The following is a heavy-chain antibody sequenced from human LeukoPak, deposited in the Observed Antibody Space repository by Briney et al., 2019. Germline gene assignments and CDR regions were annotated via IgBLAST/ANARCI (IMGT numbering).Heavy chain of an antibody. J-gene: IGHJ6*02. D-gene: IGHD4-11*01. V-gene: IGHV4-59*08. CDR1: GGSISSYY. CDR3: AGTTTKTRYYYYGMDV. Sequence: SETLSLTSTVSGGSISSYYWSWIRQPPGKGLEWIGYIYYSGSTNYNPSLKSRVTISVDTSKNQFSLKLSSVTAADTAVYYCAGTTTKTRYYYYGMDVWGQGTTVTVSS. CDR2: IYYSGST.